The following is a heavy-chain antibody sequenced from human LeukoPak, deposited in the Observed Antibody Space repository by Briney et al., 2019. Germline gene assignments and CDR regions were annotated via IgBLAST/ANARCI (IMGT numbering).Heavy chain of an antibody. J-gene: IGHJ5*02. V-gene: IGHV5-51*01. CDR1: GYSFTNYW. CDR3: ARRTSARHWFDP. CDR2: IYPGDSDT. Sequence: GESLKISCKGSGYSFTNYWIDWVRQVPGKGLEWMGIIYPGDSDTRYSPSFRGQVTISVDKSINTAYLQWNGLQASDTAMYYCARRTSARHWFDPWGQGTLVTVSS.